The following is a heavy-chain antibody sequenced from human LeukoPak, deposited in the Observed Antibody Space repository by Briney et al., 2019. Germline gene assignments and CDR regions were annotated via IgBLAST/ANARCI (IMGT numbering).Heavy chain of an antibody. Sequence: GRSLRLSCAASGFTFSSYAMHWVRQAPGKGLEGVAVISYDGSNKYYADSVKGRFTISRDNSKNTLYLQMNSLRAEDTAVYYCARQFIAVAGTFDYWGQGTLVTVSS. D-gene: IGHD6-19*01. J-gene: IGHJ4*02. CDR2: ISYDGSNK. CDR1: GFTFSSYA. V-gene: IGHV3-30*04. CDR3: ARQFIAVAGTFDY.